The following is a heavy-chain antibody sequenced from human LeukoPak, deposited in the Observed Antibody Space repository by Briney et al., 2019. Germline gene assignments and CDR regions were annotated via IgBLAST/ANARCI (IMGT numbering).Heavy chain of an antibody. CDR1: GYTFTSYD. V-gene: IGHV1-8*01. J-gene: IGHJ6*03. CDR3: ARRCRYYDFWSGYSIPYYYYYMDV. CDR2: MNPNSGNA. Sequence: ASVKVSCKASGYTFTSYDINWVRQATGQGLEWMGWMNPNSGNAGYAQKFQGRVTMTRDTSISTAYMELSRLRSDDTAVYYCARRCRYYDFWSGYSIPYYYYYMDVWGKGTTVTVSS. D-gene: IGHD3-3*01.